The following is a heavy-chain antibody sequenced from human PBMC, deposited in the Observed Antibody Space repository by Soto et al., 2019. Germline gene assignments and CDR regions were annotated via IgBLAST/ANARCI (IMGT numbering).Heavy chain of an antibody. J-gene: IGHJ3*02. D-gene: IGHD2-8*01. CDR2: IRNKANSYST. Sequence: EVQLVESGGGLVQPGGSLRLSCAASGFTFSDHYMDWVRQAPGKGLEWVGRIRNKANSYSTQYAASVKGRFTISRDDSKTSLSLQMNSMKTEDTAVYYCTRVRRYADESGRPFDIGGERTVVTVSS. V-gene: IGHV3-72*01. CDR3: TRVRRYADESGRPFDI. CDR1: GFTFSDHY.